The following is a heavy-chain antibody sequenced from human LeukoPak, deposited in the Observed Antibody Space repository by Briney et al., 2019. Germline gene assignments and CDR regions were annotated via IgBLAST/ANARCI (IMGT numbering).Heavy chain of an antibody. CDR2: IRSKAYGGTT. Sequence: PGGSLRLSCTASGFTFGDYAMSWVRQAPGKGLEWVGFIRSKAYGGTTEYAASVKGRFTISRDDSKSIAYLQMNSLKTEDTAVYYCTRGPIRIGDPCFDYWGQGTLVTVSS. D-gene: IGHD2-15*01. V-gene: IGHV3-49*04. J-gene: IGHJ4*02. CDR1: GFTFGDYA. CDR3: TRGPIRIGDPCFDY.